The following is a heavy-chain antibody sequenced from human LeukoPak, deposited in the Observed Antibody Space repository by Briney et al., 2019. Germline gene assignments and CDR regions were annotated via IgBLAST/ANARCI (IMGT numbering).Heavy chain of an antibody. J-gene: IGHJ4*02. CDR3: ARQGISIFLTGYYFDY. D-gene: IGHD3-9*01. Sequence: SETLSLTCTVSGGSISSYYWSWIRQPPGKGLEWIGSIYYSGSTYYNPSLKSRVTISVDTSKNQFSLKLSSVTAADTAVYYCARQGISIFLTGYYFDYWGQGTLVTVSS. CDR1: GGSISSYY. V-gene: IGHV4-39*01. CDR2: IYYSGST.